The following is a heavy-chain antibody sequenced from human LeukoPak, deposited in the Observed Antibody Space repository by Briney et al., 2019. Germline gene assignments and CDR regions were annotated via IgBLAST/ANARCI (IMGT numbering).Heavy chain of an antibody. J-gene: IGHJ6*03. CDR3: ARDRVVAAAGTGGDYDRGGQSSVPVNVGYYYYYYMDV. CDR2: ISSSSSYI. CDR1: GFTFSSYS. V-gene: IGHV3-21*01. Sequence: GGSLRLSCAASGFTFSSYSMNWVRQAAGKGREGVSSISSSSSYIYYADSVKGRFTISRDNAKNSLYLQMNSLRAEDTAVYYCARDRVVAAAGTGGDYDRGGQSSVPVNVGYYYYYYMDVWGKGTTVTVSS. D-gene: IGHD6-13*01.